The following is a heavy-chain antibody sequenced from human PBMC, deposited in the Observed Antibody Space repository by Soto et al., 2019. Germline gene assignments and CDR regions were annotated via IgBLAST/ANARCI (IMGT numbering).Heavy chain of an antibody. J-gene: IGHJ4*02. D-gene: IGHD3-10*01. CDR3: ARSLYYYGSGSYSYYYFDY. CDR1: GGTFSSYA. V-gene: IGHV1-69*01. CDR2: IIPIFGTA. Sequence: QVQLVQSGAEVKKPGSSVKVSCKASGGTFSSYAISWVRQAPGQGLEWMGGIIPIFGTANYAQKFQGRVTITADESTSTAYIELSSLRSEDTAVYYCARSLYYYGSGSYSYYYFDYWGQGTLVTVSS.